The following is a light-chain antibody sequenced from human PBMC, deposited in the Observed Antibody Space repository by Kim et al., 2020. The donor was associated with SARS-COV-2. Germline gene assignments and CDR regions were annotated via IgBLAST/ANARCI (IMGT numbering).Light chain of an antibody. J-gene: IGKJ1*01. Sequence: IVLTQSPATLSLSPGETATLSCGASQNVNDIYIAWYQQKPGQAPRLLISGASDRATGIPDRFSGSGSGTDFTLTISGLEPEDFAVYYCHQYDRSPWTLGQGTKGDIK. CDR3: HQYDRSPWT. V-gene: IGKV3-20*01. CDR2: GAS. CDR1: QNVNDIY.